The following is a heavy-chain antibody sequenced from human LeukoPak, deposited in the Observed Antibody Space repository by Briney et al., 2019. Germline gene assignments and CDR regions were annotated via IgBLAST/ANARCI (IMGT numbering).Heavy chain of an antibody. D-gene: IGHD2-2*02. J-gene: IGHJ4*02. Sequence: PGGSLRLSCAASGFTFSSYAMRWVRQAPGKGLEWVSAISGSGGSTYYADSVKGRFTISRDNSKNTLYLQMNSLRAEDTAVYYCAKADIVVVPAAIRVAGCGFDYWGQGTLVTVSS. V-gene: IGHV3-23*01. CDR1: GFTFSSYA. CDR2: ISGSGGST. CDR3: AKADIVVVPAAIRVAGCGFDY.